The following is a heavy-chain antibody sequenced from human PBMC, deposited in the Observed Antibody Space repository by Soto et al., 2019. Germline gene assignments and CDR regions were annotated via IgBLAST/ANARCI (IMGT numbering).Heavy chain of an antibody. CDR1: GGSISSYY. CDR2: IYYSGST. D-gene: IGHD3-16*01. V-gene: IGHV4-59*01. CDR3: ARSRGRGKTYGMDV. J-gene: IGHJ6*02. Sequence: QVQLQESGPGLVKPSETLSLTCTVSGGSISSYYWSWIRQPPGKGLEWIGYIYYSGSTNYNPSLKSRATISVDTPKNPFSLKLSSVTAADTAVYYCARSRGRGKTYGMDVWGQGTTVTVSS.